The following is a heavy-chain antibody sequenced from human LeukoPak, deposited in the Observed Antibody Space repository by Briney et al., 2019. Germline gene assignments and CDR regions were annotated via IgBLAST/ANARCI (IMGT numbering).Heavy chain of an antibody. CDR1: GYTFTGYY. V-gene: IGHV1-2*02. CDR2: INPNSGGT. CDR3: ARSPPAVTTEVDY. J-gene: IGHJ4*02. D-gene: IGHD4-17*01. Sequence: ASVKVSCTASGYTFTGYYMHWVRQAPGQGLEWMGWINPNSGGTNYAQKFQGRVTMTRDASISTAYMELSRLRSDDTAVYYCARSPPAVTTEVDYWGQGTLVTVSS.